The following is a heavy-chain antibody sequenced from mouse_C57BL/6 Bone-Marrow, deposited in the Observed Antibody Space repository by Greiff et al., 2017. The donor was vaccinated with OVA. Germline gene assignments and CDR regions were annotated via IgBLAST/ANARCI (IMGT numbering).Heavy chain of an antibody. CDR3: TRSYSNYGDFDY. V-gene: IGHV1-15*01. J-gene: IGHJ2*01. Sequence: VKLMESGAELVRPGASVTLSCKASGYTFTDYEMHWVKQTPVHGLEWIGAIDPETGGTAYNQKFKGKAMLTADKSSSTAYMELRSLTSEDSAVYYCTRSYSNYGDFDYWGQGTTLTVSS. CDR2: IDPETGGT. D-gene: IGHD2-5*01. CDR1: GYTFTDYE.